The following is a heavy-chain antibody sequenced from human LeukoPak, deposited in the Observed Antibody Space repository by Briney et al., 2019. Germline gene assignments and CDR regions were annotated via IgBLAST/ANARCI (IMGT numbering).Heavy chain of an antibody. D-gene: IGHD3-3*01. Sequence: GGSLRLSCAASGFTFSSYSMNWVRQAPGKGLEWVSSISSSSSYIYYADSVKGRFTISRDNAKNSLYLQMNSLRAEDTAVYYCARDMTIFGVAKNDYWGQGALVTVSS. CDR2: ISSSSSYI. CDR1: GFTFSSYS. CDR3: ARDMTIFGVAKNDY. J-gene: IGHJ4*02. V-gene: IGHV3-21*01.